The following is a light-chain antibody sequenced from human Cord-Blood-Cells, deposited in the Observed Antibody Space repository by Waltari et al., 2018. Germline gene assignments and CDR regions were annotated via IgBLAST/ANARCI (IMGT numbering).Light chain of an antibody. CDR3: SSYTSSSTLEV. V-gene: IGLV2-14*01. J-gene: IGLJ2*01. Sequence: QSALTQPASVSGSPGQSITISCTGTSSDVGGYNYVSWHQQHPGKAPKLMIYDVSKRPSGVSNRFSGSKSGNTASLTISGLQAEDEADYYCSSYTSSSTLEVFGGGTKLTVL. CDR2: DVS. CDR1: SSDVGGYNY.